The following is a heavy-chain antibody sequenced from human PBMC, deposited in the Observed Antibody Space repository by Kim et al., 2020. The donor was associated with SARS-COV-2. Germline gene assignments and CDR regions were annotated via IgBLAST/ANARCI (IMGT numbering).Heavy chain of an antibody. CDR2: IKPDGSAE. J-gene: IGHJ6*02. Sequence: WGSLRLSCAASGFSFLSHWMSWVRQTPGKGLEWVANIKPDGSAEDYVDSVKGRFTVSRDNAKNSLYLQMNSLRVEDTATYYCARHGFNYGLDVWGQGTTVIASS. D-gene: IGHD6-25*01. CDR1: GFSFLSHW. V-gene: IGHV3-7*01. CDR3: ARHGFNYGLDV.